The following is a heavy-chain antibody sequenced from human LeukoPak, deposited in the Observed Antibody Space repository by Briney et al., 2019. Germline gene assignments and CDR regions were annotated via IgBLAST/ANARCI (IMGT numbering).Heavy chain of an antibody. CDR1: GFTFSRYS. CDR2: ISSSGSYI. Sequence: GGSLRLSCAASGFTFSRYSMNWVRQAPGKGLEWVSSISSSGSYIYYADSVKGRFTISRDNAKNSLYLQMNSLRAEDTAVYYCARADSSGSPRVIDYWGQGTLVTVSS. V-gene: IGHV3-21*01. J-gene: IGHJ4*02. CDR3: ARADSSGSPRVIDY. D-gene: IGHD6-19*01.